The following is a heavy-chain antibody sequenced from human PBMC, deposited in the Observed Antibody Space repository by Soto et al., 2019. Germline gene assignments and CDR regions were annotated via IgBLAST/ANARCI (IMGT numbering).Heavy chain of an antibody. V-gene: IGHV4-31*03. CDR3: ARLSSGERLNFDY. J-gene: IGHJ4*02. D-gene: IGHD3-10*02. CDR2: IYYSGST. CDR1: GGSISSGGYY. Sequence: QVQLQESGPGLVKPSQTLSLTCTVSGGSISSGGYYWSWIRQHPGKGLEWIGYIYYSGSTYYNPSLKSRVTLSLDTSKNQFSLKLSSVTAADTAMYYCARLSSGERLNFDYWGQGTLVTVSS.